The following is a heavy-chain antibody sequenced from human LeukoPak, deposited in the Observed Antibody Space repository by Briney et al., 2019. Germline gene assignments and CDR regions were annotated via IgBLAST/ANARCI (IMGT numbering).Heavy chain of an antibody. D-gene: IGHD2-15*01. J-gene: IGHJ3*02. V-gene: IGHV3-30*18. CDR1: GFTFSSYG. CDR2: ISYDGSNK. Sequence: PGGSLRLSCAASGFTFSSYGMHWVRQAPGKGLEWGAVISYDGSNKYYADSVKGRFTISRDNSKNTLYLQMNSLRAEDTAVYYCAKRQLKDIVVVVAATLGAFDIWGQGTMVTVSS. CDR3: AKRQLKDIVVVVAATLGAFDI.